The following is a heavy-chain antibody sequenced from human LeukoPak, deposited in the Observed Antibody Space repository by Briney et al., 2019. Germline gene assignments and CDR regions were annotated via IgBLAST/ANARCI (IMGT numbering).Heavy chain of an antibody. CDR2: IDPEDGET. J-gene: IGHJ4*02. CDR3: ATGHITGGTGFDY. CDR1: GYTSTDYY. V-gene: IGHV1-69-2*01. Sequence: ASVKISCKVSGYTSTDYYVHWVQQAPGKGLEWMGLIDPEDGETIYAEEFQGRVSITADTSTDTAYMELSRLRFDDTAVYYCATGHITGGTGFDYWGQGTLVTVSS. D-gene: IGHD1-20*01.